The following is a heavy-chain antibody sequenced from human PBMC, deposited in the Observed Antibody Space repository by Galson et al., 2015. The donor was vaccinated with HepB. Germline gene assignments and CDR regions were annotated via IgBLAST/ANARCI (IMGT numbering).Heavy chain of an antibody. CDR2: IIPIFGTA. V-gene: IGHV1-69*13. D-gene: IGHD2-21*02. Sequence: SVKVSCKASGGTFSSYAISWVRQAPGQGLEWMGGIIPIFGTANYAQKFQGRVTITADESTSTAYMELSSLRSEDTAVYYCARRWGIWAGVVTATQFHWYFDLWGRGTLVTVSS. CDR3: ARRWGIWAGVVTATQFHWYFDL. J-gene: IGHJ2*01. CDR1: GGTFSSYA.